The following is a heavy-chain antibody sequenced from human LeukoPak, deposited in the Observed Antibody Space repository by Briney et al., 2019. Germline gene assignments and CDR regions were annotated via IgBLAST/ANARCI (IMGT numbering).Heavy chain of an antibody. V-gene: IGHV3-23*01. CDR3: AKRLAMTGTYHFDY. CDR1: GFTFSNYG. D-gene: IGHD6-19*01. J-gene: IGHJ4*02. Sequence: PGGSLRLSCAASGFTFSNYGVSWVRQAPGKGLEWISGIRSAVDTTHYADSVKGRFIISRDNSKNTLYLQMNSLRAEDTAVYYCAKRLAMTGTYHFDYWGQGTLVTVSS. CDR2: IRSAVDTT.